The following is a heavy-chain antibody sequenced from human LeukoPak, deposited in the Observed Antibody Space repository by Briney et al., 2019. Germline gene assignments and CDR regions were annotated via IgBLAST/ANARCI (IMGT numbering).Heavy chain of an antibody. CDR2: IYYSGST. Sequence: PSETLSLTCTVSGGSISSSSYYWGWIRQPPGKGLEWIGSIYYSGSTYYNPSLKSRVTISVDTSKNQFSLKLSSVTAADTAVYYCARVLEYQLLFWFDPWGQGTLVTVSS. J-gene: IGHJ5*02. CDR3: ARVLEYQLLFWFDP. D-gene: IGHD2-2*01. V-gene: IGHV4-39*07. CDR1: GGSISSSSYY.